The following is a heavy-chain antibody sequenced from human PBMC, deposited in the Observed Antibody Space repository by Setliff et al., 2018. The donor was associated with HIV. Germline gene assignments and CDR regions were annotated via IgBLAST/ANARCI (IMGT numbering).Heavy chain of an antibody. D-gene: IGHD3-22*01. V-gene: IGHV3-7*03. Sequence: GGSLRLSCAASEFTFSEYWMTWVRQAPGKGLEWLANIKQDESEIYYVDSVRGRFTVSRDNARNSLYLQMNSLRAEDTAIYYCATGYYYDSKRAFDFWGQGTMVTVSS. CDR2: IKQDESEI. J-gene: IGHJ3*01. CDR3: ATGYYYDSKRAFDF. CDR1: EFTFSEYW.